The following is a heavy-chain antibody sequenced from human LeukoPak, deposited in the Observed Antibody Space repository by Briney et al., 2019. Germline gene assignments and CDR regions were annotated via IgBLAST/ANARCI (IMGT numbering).Heavy chain of an antibody. CDR1: GFTFSRYA. Sequence: GGSLRLSCAASGFTFSRYAMHWVRQAPGKGLEWVAVISYDGSNKYCADSVKGRFTISRDNSKNTLYLQMNSLRAEDTAVYYCARARTGSGWPEPFDYWGQGTLVTVSS. CDR3: ARARTGSGWPEPFDY. J-gene: IGHJ4*02. CDR2: ISYDGSNK. D-gene: IGHD6-19*01. V-gene: IGHV3-30-3*01.